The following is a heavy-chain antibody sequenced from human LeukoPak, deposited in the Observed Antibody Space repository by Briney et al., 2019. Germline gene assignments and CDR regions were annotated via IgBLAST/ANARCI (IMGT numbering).Heavy chain of an antibody. J-gene: IGHJ4*02. CDR2: IYYSGST. Sequence: SETLSLTCTVSGGSISSYYWSWIRQPPGKGLEWIGYIYYSGSTNYNPSLKSRVTISVDTSKNQFSLKLSSVTAADTAVYYCATADSSGWEGYFDYWGQGTLVTVSS. D-gene: IGHD6-19*01. CDR3: ATADSSGWEGYFDY. V-gene: IGHV4-59*01. CDR1: GGSISSYY.